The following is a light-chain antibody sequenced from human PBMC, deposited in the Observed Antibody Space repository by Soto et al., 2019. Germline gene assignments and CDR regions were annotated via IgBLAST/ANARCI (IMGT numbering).Light chain of an antibody. J-gene: IGLJ1*01. CDR1: SSDVGAYKY. V-gene: IGLV2-14*01. CDR3: ISYTSSDTYV. Sequence: QSALTQPASVSGSPGQSITISCTGTSSDVGAYKYVSWYQQHPGKAPKLMIYDVSSQPSGVSNRFSGSKSGNTASLIISGLQAEDEADYYCISYTSSDTYVFGTGTKLTVL. CDR2: DVS.